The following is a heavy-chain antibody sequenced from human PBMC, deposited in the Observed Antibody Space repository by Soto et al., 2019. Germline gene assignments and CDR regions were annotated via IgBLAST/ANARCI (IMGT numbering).Heavy chain of an antibody. J-gene: IGHJ4*02. CDR3: AIDLGRWLKLGSFAY. CDR1: AYTFTSYA. CDR2: INTGNANT. V-gene: IGHV1-3*04. Sequence: ASVKVSCKASAYTFTSYAIHWVRQAPGQRLEWMGWINTGNANTRYSQQFQCRGTIARDSSASTVYMELSSLRSEDTALYYCAIDLGRWLKLGSFAYWGQGTLVTVSS. D-gene: IGHD5-12*01.